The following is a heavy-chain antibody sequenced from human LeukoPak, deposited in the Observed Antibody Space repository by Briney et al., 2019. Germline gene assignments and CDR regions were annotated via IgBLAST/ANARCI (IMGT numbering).Heavy chain of an antibody. D-gene: IGHD1-7*01. CDR1: GYTFTSYG. CDR2: ISAYNGNT. Sequence: SVKVSCKASGYTFTSYGISWVRQAPGQGLEWMGWISAYNGNTNYAQKLQGRVTMTTDTSTSTAYMELRSLRSDDTAVYYCARNLITETTSPTEFDYWGQGTLVTVSS. J-gene: IGHJ4*02. V-gene: IGHV1-18*01. CDR3: ARNLITETTSPTEFDY.